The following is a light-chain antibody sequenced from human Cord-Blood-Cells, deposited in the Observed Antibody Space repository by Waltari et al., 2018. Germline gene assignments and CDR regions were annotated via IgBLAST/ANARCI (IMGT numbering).Light chain of an antibody. V-gene: IGLV2-23*01. Sequence: QSALTQPASVSGSPGQSITISGTGTSSDVRSYNLVSWYQQHPGKAPQLMIYERSKRPSGVSNRFSGSKSGNTASLTISGLQAEDEADYYCCSYAGSSTWVFGGGTKLTVL. CDR1: SSDVRSYNL. CDR3: CSYAGSSTWV. CDR2: ERS. J-gene: IGLJ3*02.